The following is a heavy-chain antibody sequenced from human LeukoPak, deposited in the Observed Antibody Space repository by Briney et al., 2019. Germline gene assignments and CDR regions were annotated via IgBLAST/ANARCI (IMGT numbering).Heavy chain of an antibody. J-gene: IGHJ4*02. CDR3: ARGGLESPWSGYNAPDF. Sequence: GGSLRLSCAASGFIFSNFDMHWVRQAPGKGLEYVSSINAGGGSTYYAASVKGRFTISRAAVKDTLYLQMGSVRIEDTAVYYCARGGLESPWSGYNAPDFWGQGTLVAVSS. V-gene: IGHV3-64*02. CDR2: INAGGGST. CDR1: GFIFSNFD. D-gene: IGHD3-3*01.